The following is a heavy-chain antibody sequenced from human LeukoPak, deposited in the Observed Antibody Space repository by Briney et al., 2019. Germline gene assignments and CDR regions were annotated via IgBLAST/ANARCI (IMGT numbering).Heavy chain of an antibody. CDR2: IYYSGST. J-gene: IGHJ5*02. CDR1: GGSISSSSYY. V-gene: IGHV4-39*01. CDR3: ARHLQGFGESNNWFDP. D-gene: IGHD3-10*01. Sequence: PSETLSLTCTVSGGSISSSSYYWGWIRQPPGKGLEWIGSIYYSGSTYYNPSLKSRVTISVDTSKNQFSLKLSSVTAAVTAVYYCARHLQGFGESNNWFDPWGQGTLVTVSS.